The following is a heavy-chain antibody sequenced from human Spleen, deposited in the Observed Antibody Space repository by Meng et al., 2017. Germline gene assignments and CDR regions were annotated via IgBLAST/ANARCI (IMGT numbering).Heavy chain of an antibody. Sequence: QPQLQESGPGLVKPSEALSLTCSVSGGSISTSGYYWGWIRQPPGKRLEWIGSIGHSGITYYTPSLKSRVTVSIDTSKSQFSLKLTSVTAADTAVYYCVRSSGWVRTGFDPWGQGTLVTVSS. CDR3: VRSSGWVRTGFDP. CDR1: GGSISTSGYY. D-gene: IGHD6-19*01. J-gene: IGHJ5*02. CDR2: IGHSGIT. V-gene: IGHV4-39*01.